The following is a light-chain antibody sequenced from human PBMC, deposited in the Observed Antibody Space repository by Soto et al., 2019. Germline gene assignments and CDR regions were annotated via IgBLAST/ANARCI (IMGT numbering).Light chain of an antibody. CDR1: SSDVGDYNY. CDR2: EVS. V-gene: IGLV2-8*01. CDR3: SSYAGSNNWV. J-gene: IGLJ3*02. Sequence: QSVLTQPPSASGSPGQSVTISCTGTSSDVGDYNYVSWYQQHPGKAPKLMIYEVSKRPSGVPDRFSGSKSGNTASLTVSGLQAEDEADYYCSSYAGSNNWVFGGGPKVTVL.